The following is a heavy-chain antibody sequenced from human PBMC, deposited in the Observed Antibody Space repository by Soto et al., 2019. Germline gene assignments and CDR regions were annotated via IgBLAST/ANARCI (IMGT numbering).Heavy chain of an antibody. V-gene: IGHV5-51*01. CDR2: IYPGDSDT. CDR3: ARRGANWFDP. Sequence: GESLKISCKGSGYSFTSYCIGWVRQMPGKGLERMGIIYPGDSDTRYSPPFQGQATISAYKAISTAYLQWSSLKASDTAMYYCARRGANWFDPWGQGTLITVSS. CDR1: GYSFTSYC. J-gene: IGHJ5*02. D-gene: IGHD4-17*01.